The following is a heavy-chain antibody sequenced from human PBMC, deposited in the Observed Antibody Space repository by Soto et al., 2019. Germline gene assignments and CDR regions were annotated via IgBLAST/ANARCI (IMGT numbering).Heavy chain of an antibody. Sequence: PSETLSLTCTVSGGSMSEYFWSWIRQSPGKGLDWIGYIYYLGSTDYSPSLKSRATISVDTSKRQFSLRLTSVTAADTAVYYCARDGYDGSGSPYPAYWGPGTQVTVSS. CDR3: ARDGYDGSGSPYPAY. J-gene: IGHJ4*02. CDR1: GGSMSEYF. CDR2: IYYLGST. D-gene: IGHD3-10*01. V-gene: IGHV4-59*01.